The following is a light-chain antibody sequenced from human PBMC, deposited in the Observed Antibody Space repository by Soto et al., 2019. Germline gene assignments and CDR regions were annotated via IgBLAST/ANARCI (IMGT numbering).Light chain of an antibody. V-gene: IGKV1-5*01. CDR1: QSISSW. CDR2: DAS. Sequence: DIHLTQTTTTLSASVGDRVTITCRASQSISSWLAWYQQKPGRAPKLLIYDASTLESGVPSRFSGSGSETEFTLTISRLQTDDFTTYFCHSRAFGQGTRLEI. J-gene: IGKJ5*01. CDR3: HSRA.